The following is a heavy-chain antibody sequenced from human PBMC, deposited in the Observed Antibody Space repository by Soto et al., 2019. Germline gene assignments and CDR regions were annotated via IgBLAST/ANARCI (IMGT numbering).Heavy chain of an antibody. D-gene: IGHD3-16*02. CDR2: ISGSGGST. CDR3: AKDRVEDYIWGSYRYTREDAFDI. J-gene: IGHJ3*02. V-gene: IGHV3-23*01. Sequence: GGSLRLSCAASGFTFSSYAMSWVRQAPGKGLEWVSAISGSGGSTYYADSVKGRFTISRDNSKNTLYLQMNSLRAEDTAVYYCAKDRVEDYIWGSYRYTREDAFDIWGQGKMVTVSS. CDR1: GFTFSSYA.